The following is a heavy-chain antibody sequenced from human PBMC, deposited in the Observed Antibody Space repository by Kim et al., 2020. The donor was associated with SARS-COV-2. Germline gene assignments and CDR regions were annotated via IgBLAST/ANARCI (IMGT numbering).Heavy chain of an antibody. Sequence: GGSLRLSCAASGFTFSSYSMNWVRQAPGKGLEWVSSISSSSSYIYYADSVKGRFTISRDNAKNSLYLQMNSLRAEDTAVYYCARGGNGRGVIGISDYWGQGTLVTVSS. D-gene: IGHD3-10*02. J-gene: IGHJ4*02. CDR3: ARGGNGRGVIGISDY. CDR2: ISSSSSYI. CDR1: GFTFSSYS. V-gene: IGHV3-21*01.